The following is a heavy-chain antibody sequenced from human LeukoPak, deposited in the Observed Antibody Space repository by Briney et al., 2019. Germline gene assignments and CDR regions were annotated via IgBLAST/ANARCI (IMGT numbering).Heavy chain of an antibody. CDR1: GFTVSSNY. V-gene: IGHV3-53*01. CDR3: AKSSPTFGSGSYYNSYFDY. CDR2: IYSGGST. D-gene: IGHD3-10*01. Sequence: GGSLRLSCAASGFTVSSNYMSWVRQAPGKGLEWVSVIYSGGSTYYADSVKGRFTIPRDNSKNTLYLQMNSLRAEDTAVYYCAKSSPTFGSGSYYNSYFDYWGQGTLVTVSS. J-gene: IGHJ4*02.